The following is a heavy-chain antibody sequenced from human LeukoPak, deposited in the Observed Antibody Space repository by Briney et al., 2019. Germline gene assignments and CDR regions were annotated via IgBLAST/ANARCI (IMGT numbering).Heavy chain of an antibody. CDR1: GYTLTELS. D-gene: IGHD3-10*01. J-gene: IGHJ3*02. CDR3: ARTLSRLLWFGELKDDAFDI. Sequence: SVKVSCKVSGYTLTELSMHWVRQAPGQGLEWMGRIIPILGIANYAQKFQGRVTITADKSTSTAYMELSSLRSEDTAVYYCARTLSRLLWFGELKDDAFDIWGQGTMVTVSS. V-gene: IGHV1-69*02. CDR2: IIPILGIA.